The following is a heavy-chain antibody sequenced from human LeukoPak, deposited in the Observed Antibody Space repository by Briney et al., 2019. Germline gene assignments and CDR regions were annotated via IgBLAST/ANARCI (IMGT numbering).Heavy chain of an antibody. J-gene: IGHJ6*03. CDR1: GGSFSGYY. Sequence: PSETLSLTCAVYGGSFSGYYWSWIRQPPGKGLEWIGEINHSGSTNYNPSLKSRVTISVDTSKNQFSLKLSSVTAADTAMYYCARSDYGDYEGRYMDVWGKGTTVIVSS. CDR3: ARSDYGDYEGRYMDV. D-gene: IGHD4-17*01. CDR2: INHSGST. V-gene: IGHV4-34*01.